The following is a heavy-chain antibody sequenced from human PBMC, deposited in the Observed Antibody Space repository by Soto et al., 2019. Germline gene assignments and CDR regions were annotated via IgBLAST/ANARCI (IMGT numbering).Heavy chain of an antibody. D-gene: IGHD3-10*01. Sequence: QVQLQESGPGLVRPSETLSLTCTVSGGSISGYYWSWIRQPPGKGLEWIGYIYYSGTTSYNPSLNSRVTMSVDTSKNQFSLKVNSVTAADTAVYYCASESYYGSGATVVAYWGQGTLVTVSS. CDR2: IYYSGTT. J-gene: IGHJ4*02. V-gene: IGHV4-59*01. CDR3: ASESYYGSGATVVAY. CDR1: GGSISGYY.